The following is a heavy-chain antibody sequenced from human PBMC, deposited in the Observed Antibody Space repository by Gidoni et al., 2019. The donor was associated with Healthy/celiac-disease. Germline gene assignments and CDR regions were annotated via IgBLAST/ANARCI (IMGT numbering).Heavy chain of an antibody. CDR1: GGSISSYY. Sequence: QVQLQESGPGLVTPSETLSLTCIVSGGSISSYYWRWIRQPGGKGLEWIGRIYTSGSINYNPSLKSRVTMSVDTSKNQFSLKLSSVTAADTAVYYCARSSGDYGPFDYWGQGTLVTVSS. J-gene: IGHJ4*02. V-gene: IGHV4-4*07. CDR3: ARSSGDYGPFDY. CDR2: IYTSGSI. D-gene: IGHD4-17*01.